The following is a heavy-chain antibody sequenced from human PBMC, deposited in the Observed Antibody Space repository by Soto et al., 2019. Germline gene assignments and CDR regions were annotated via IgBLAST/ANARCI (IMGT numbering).Heavy chain of an antibody. CDR1: GFTFSSYG. J-gene: IGHJ4*02. D-gene: IGHD5-12*01. CDR3: AKMVEWLRSSDY. CDR2: ISGSGGST. V-gene: IGHV3-23*01. Sequence: EVHLLESGGGLVQPGGSLRLSCAASGFTFSSYGMSWVRQAPGKGLEWVATISGSGGSTYYAASVKGRFTVSGDNSKNTLYLQMNSLRAEDTAVYYCAKMVEWLRSSDYWGQGTLVTVSS.